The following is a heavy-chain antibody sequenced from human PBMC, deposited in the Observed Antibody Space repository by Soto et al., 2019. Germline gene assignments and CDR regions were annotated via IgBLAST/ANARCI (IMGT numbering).Heavy chain of an antibody. CDR3: ARVATVTIRQYNWFDP. J-gene: IGHJ5*02. Sequence: QVQLVQSGAEVKKPGASVKVSCKASGYTFTSYGISWVRQAPGQGLEWMGWISAYNGNTNYAQKLQGRVTMTTDTSTSTAYMERRSLRSDDTAVYYCARVATVTIRQYNWFDPWGQGSLVTVSS. CDR2: ISAYNGNT. D-gene: IGHD4-4*01. CDR1: GYTFTSYG. V-gene: IGHV1-18*01.